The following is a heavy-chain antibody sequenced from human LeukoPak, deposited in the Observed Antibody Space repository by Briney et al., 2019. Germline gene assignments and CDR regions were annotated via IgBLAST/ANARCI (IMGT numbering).Heavy chain of an antibody. J-gene: IGHJ4*02. CDR2: IWYDGSNK. D-gene: IGHD3-22*01. CDR3: ARDQWSLHYDSSGSNLDY. V-gene: IGHV3-33*01. Sequence: PGGSLRLSCAASGFTFSSYGMHWVRQAPGKGLEWVAVIWYDGSNKYYADSVKGRFTISRDNSKNTLYLQMNSLRAEDTAVYYCARDQWSLHYDSSGSNLDYWGQGTLVTVSS. CDR1: GFTFSSYG.